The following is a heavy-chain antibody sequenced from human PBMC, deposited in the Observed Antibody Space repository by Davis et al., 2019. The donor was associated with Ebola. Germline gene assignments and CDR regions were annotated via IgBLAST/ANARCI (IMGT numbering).Heavy chain of an antibody. D-gene: IGHD1-26*01. CDR1: GFVFRNYV. CDR2: LVTSADT. V-gene: IGHV3-23*01. J-gene: IGHJ3*02. CDR3: AKDTSNIWFDI. Sequence: GGSLRLSCAASGFVFRNYVMSWVRQAPGKGLEWVSTLVTSADTYYADYVKGRFTISRDNSKNTLYLQMNGLRVEDTAIYYCAKDTSNIWFDIWGQGTNVTVSS.